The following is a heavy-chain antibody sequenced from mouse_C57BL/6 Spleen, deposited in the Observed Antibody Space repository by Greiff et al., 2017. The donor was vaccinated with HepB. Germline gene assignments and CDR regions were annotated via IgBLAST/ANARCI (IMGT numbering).Heavy chain of an antibody. V-gene: IGHV1-81*01. CDR2: IYPRSGNT. CDR1: GYTFTSYG. D-gene: IGHD2-1*01. Sequence: VKLMESGAELARPGASVKLSCKASGYTFTSYGISWVKQRTGQGLEWIGEIYPRSGNTYYNEKFKGKATLTADKSSSTAYMELRSLTSEDSAVYFCARGGNNAMDYWGQGTSVTVSS. CDR3: ARGGNNAMDY. J-gene: IGHJ4*01.